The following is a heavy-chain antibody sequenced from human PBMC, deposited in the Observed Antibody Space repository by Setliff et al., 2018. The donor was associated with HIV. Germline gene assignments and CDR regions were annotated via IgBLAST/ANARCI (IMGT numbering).Heavy chain of an antibody. CDR3: ARHYTSVWLLYYFLDY. V-gene: IGHV3-20*04. J-gene: IGHJ4*01. Sequence: GASLKISCVASGFTFDDYGMSWVRQPPGKGLEWGSGINWNGGSTGYADSVNGRFTISRDNAKNSLYLQMISLRAEDTALYYCARHYTSVWLLYYFLDYWSHGTLVTVSS. CDR2: INWNGGST. D-gene: IGHD6-19*01. CDR1: GFTFDDYG.